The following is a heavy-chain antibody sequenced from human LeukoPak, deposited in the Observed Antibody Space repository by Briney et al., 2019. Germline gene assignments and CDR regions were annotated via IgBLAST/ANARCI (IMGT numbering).Heavy chain of an antibody. D-gene: IGHD4-17*01. J-gene: IGHJ4*02. CDR2: MNPKSGYT. Sequence: VASVKVSCKASGYTFTRYDINWVRQATGQGLEWMGWMNPKSGYTGSAQKFQGRVTMTRTTSISTAYMELSGLTSEDTAVYYCARTDGDLDYWGQGSLVTVSS. CDR3: ARTDGDLDY. V-gene: IGHV1-8*01. CDR1: GYTFTRYD.